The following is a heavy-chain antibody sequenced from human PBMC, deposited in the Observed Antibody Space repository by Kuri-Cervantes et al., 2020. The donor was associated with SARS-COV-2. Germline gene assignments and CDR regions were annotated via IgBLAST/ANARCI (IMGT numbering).Heavy chain of an antibody. CDR1: GYSFTRYW. CDR2: IFPRDSDT. V-gene: IGHV5-51*01. D-gene: IGHD1-1*01. J-gene: IGHJ3*01. Sequence: NVSCQGSGYSFTRYWIGWVRQMPGKGLEWMGIIFPRDSDTRYSPSFQGQVTNSADKSISTAYLQGGSLKASDTDMYYCARRGGRNTWNPFDLWGQGTMVTVSS. CDR3: ARRGGRNTWNPFDL.